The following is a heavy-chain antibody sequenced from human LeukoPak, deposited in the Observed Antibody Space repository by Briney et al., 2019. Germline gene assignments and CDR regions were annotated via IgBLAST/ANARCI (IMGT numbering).Heavy chain of an antibody. CDR2: IWYDGSNI. D-gene: IGHD6-19*01. CDR3: ARDPGGSGYSFDA. V-gene: IGHV3-33*08. CDR1: EFTFSGYA. J-gene: IGHJ4*02. Sequence: GGSLRLSCAASEFTFSGYAMQWVRQAPGKGLEWVALIWYDGSNIYYADSVKGRFTISRDNSKNTLYLQMNSLRAEDTAIYYCARDPGGSGYSFDAWGQGTLVTVSS.